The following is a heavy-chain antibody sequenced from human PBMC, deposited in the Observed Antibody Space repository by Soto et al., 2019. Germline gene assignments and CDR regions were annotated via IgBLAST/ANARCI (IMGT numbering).Heavy chain of an antibody. CDR1: GFIFSSYA. D-gene: IGHD6-19*01. CDR3: AKRFAYSSGLDGFDI. CDR2: ISGNGGTT. J-gene: IGHJ3*02. Sequence: AWGSLRLSCATSGFIFSSYAMTWVRQGPGKGLEWVSGISGNGGTTYYADSVKGRFIISRDNSKNTLFLQMNSLRAEDSAIYYCAKRFAYSSGLDGFDIWGQGTMVTVSS. V-gene: IGHV3-23*01.